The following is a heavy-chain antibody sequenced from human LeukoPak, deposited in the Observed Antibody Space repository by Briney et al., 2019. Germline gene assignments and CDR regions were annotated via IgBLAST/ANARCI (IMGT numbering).Heavy chain of an antibody. J-gene: IGHJ4*02. D-gene: IGHD5-18*01. Sequence: GGSLRLSCAASGFTFSSYGMSWVRQAPGKGLEWVSAISGSGGSTYYADSVKGRFTISRDNSKNTLYLQMNSLRAEDTAVYYCAKDYSYGYGTFDYWGQGTLVTVSS. CDR1: GFTFSSYG. V-gene: IGHV3-23*01. CDR2: ISGSGGST. CDR3: AKDYSYGYGTFDY.